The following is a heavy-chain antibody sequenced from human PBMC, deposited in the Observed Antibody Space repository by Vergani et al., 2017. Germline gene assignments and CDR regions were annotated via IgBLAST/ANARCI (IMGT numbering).Heavy chain of an antibody. J-gene: IGHJ6*02. Sequence: QVQLVQSGAEVKKPGASVKVSCKASGYTFTSYGISWVRQAPGQGLEWMGRIIPILGIANYAQKFQGRVTITADNSTSTAYMELSSLRSEDTAVYYCAGDKEVFTMVRGVPMDVWGQGTTVTVSS. D-gene: IGHD3-10*01. CDR1: GYTFTSYG. V-gene: IGHV1-69*04. CDR3: AGDKEVFTMVRGVPMDV. CDR2: IIPILGIA.